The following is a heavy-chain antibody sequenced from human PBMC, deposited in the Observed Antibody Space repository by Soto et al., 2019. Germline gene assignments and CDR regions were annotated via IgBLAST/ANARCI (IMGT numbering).Heavy chain of an antibody. CDR3: ARVVDTAAGTRQYYYYGMDV. CDR2: VNSDGSST. CDR1: GCTFSSYW. Sequence: EVPLVESGGGLVQPGGSLRLSCAASGCTFSSYWMHWVRQAPGKGLVWVSRVNSDGSSTSYADSVKGRFTISRDNANSTLYLQMNSLRAEDTAVYYCARVVDTAAGTRQYYYYGMDVWGQGTTVTVSS. V-gene: IGHV3-74*01. D-gene: IGHD5-18*01. J-gene: IGHJ6*02.